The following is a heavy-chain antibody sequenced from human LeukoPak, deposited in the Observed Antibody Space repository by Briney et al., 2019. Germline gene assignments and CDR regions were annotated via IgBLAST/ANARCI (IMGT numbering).Heavy chain of an antibody. Sequence: PGGSLRLSCAVSGFTFSRYAMSWVRQAPEKGLGWVSTISGSGGSTYYADSVKGRFTISRDNSKNTLYLQMNSLRAEDTAVYYCAKPVAGTGYFDYWGQGTLVTVSS. CDR3: AKPVAGTGYFDY. CDR2: ISGSGGST. V-gene: IGHV3-23*01. D-gene: IGHD6-19*01. CDR1: GFTFSRYA. J-gene: IGHJ4*02.